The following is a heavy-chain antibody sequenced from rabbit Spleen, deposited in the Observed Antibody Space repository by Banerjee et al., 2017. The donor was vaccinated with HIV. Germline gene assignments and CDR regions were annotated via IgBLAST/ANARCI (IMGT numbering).Heavy chain of an antibody. CDR3: ARGYIDYSSLPSRLDL. CDR2: IVAGSSGST. Sequence: QSLEESGGDLVKPGASLTLTCTASGFSFSSSYWICWVRQAPGKGLEWIACIVAGSSGSTYYASWAKGRFTISKTSSTTVTLQMTSLTAADTATYFCARGYIDYSSLPSRLDLWGQGTLVTVS. D-gene: IGHD2-1*01. CDR1: GFSFSSSYW. V-gene: IGHV1S40*01. J-gene: IGHJ3*01.